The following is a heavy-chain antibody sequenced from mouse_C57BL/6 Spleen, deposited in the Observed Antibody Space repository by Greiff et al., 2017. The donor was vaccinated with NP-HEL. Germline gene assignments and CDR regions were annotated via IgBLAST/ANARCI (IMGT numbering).Heavy chain of an antibody. Sequence: QVQLKESGAELVRPGASVTLSCKASGYTFTDYEMHWVKQTPVHGLEWIGAIDPETGGTAYNQKFKGKAILTADKSSSQAYMELRSLTSEDSAVDYCTKIVAMDYWGQGTSVTVSS. CDR2: IDPETGGT. CDR3: TKIVAMDY. CDR1: GYTFTDYE. V-gene: IGHV1-15*01. J-gene: IGHJ4*01.